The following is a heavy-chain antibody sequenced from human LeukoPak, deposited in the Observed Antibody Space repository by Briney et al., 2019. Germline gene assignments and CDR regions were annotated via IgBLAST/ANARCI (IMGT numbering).Heavy chain of an antibody. CDR2: ISYDGSNK. V-gene: IGHV3-30*03. J-gene: IGHJ3*02. D-gene: IGHD6-19*01. Sequence: GRSLRLSCAASGFTFSSYGMHWVRQAPGKGLEWVAVISYDGSNKYYADSVKGRFTISRDNSKNTLYLQMNSLRAEDTAVYYCAPPKGLAKGAFDIWGQGTMVTVSS. CDR1: GFTFSSYG. CDR3: APPKGLAKGAFDI.